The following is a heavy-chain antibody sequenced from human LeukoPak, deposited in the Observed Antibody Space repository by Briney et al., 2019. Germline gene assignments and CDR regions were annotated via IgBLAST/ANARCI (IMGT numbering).Heavy chain of an antibody. CDR3: ARNWFDP. Sequence: GGSLRLSCAASGFTVSRDYMSWVRQAPGKGLEWVSVIYSGGSTYYADSVKGRFAISRDKSKNTVYLQMNSLRFEDTAMYYCARNWFDPWGQGTLVTVSS. J-gene: IGHJ5*02. CDR1: GFTVSRDY. CDR2: IYSGGST. V-gene: IGHV3-53*05.